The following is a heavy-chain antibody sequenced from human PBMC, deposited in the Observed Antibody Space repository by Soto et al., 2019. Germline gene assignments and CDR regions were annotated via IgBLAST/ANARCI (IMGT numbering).Heavy chain of an antibody. V-gene: IGHV3-23*01. J-gene: IGHJ4*02. Sequence: LRLSCAASGFTFSSYAMSWVRQAPGRGLEWVSIISGNGGSTYYAASVKGRFAISRDNTKNTLYLQMDSLTAEDTAVYYCAKGSEFSNSYTLDFDFWGQGALVTVSS. D-gene: IGHD6-6*01. CDR2: ISGNGGST. CDR3: AKGSEFSNSYTLDFDF. CDR1: GFTFSSYA.